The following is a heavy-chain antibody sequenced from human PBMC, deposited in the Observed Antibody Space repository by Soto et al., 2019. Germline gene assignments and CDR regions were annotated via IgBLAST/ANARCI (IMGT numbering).Heavy chain of an antibody. CDR1: GGTFSSYA. D-gene: IGHD6-19*01. V-gene: IGHV1-69*06. CDR2: IIPIFGTA. J-gene: IGHJ4*02. CDR3: ASGGMPGIAVALPFDY. Sequence: ASVKVSCKASGGTFSSYAISWVRQAPGQGLEWMGGIIPIFGTANYAQKFQGRVTITADKSTSTAYMELSSLRSEDTAVYYCASGGMPGIAVALPFDYWGQGTLVTVSS.